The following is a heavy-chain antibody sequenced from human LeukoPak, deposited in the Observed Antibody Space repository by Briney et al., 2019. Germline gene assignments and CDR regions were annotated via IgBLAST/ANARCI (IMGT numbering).Heavy chain of an antibody. V-gene: IGHV3-74*01. D-gene: IGHD4-17*01. CDR3: ARETTVTGWFDP. CDR2: VNSDGSST. J-gene: IGHJ5*02. Sequence: PGGSLRLSCAASGFIFSSNRMHWVRKPQGQGLVRVSRVNSDGSSTSYADSVKGRFTISRDNAKNTLYLQMNSLRAEDTAVYYCARETTVTGWFDPWGQGTLVTVSS. CDR1: GFIFSSNR.